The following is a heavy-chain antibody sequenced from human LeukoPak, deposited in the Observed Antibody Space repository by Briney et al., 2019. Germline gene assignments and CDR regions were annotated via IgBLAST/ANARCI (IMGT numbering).Heavy chain of an antibody. V-gene: IGHV3-30*02. J-gene: IGHJ4*02. CDR1: GLTFCSYG. CDR2: IRYDGSNK. Sequence: GGSLRPSCAASGLTFCSYGMHWLRQAPGKGLVGVAFIRYDGSNKYYADSVKGRFTISRDNSKNTLYLQMNSLRAEDTAVYYCAKPDAVDTAMVSWGQGTLVTVSS. D-gene: IGHD5-18*01. CDR3: AKPDAVDTAMVS.